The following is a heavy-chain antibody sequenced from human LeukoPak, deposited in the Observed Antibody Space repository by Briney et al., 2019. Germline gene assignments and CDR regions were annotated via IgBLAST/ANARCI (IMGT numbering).Heavy chain of an antibody. J-gene: IGHJ4*02. CDR1: GFTFSSYS. CDR3: ALHPMTMIVLTIDY. V-gene: IGHV3-21*01. D-gene: IGHD3-22*01. Sequence: GGSLRLSCAASGFTFSSYSMNWVRQAPGKGLEWVSSISNSGSHIYYADSVKGRFTISRDNAKNSLYLQMNSLRVEDTAVYYCALHPMTMIVLTIDYWGQGTLVTVSS. CDR2: ISNSGSHI.